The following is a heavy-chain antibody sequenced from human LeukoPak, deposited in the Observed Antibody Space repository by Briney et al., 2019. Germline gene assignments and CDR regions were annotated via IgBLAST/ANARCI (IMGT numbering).Heavy chain of an antibody. J-gene: IGHJ4*02. CDR2: IWYDGSNK. Sequence: GRSLRLSCAASGFTFSSYGMRWVRQAPGKGLEWVAVIWYDGSNKYYADSVTVRFTISRDKSKNTLYLQMNSLRAEDTAVYYCAGSIAVAGTIDYWGQGTLVTASS. CDR3: AGSIAVAGTIDY. V-gene: IGHV3-33*01. D-gene: IGHD6-19*01. CDR1: GFTFSSYG.